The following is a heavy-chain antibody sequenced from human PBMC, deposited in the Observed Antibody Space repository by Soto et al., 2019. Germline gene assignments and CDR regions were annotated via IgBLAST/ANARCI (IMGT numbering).Heavy chain of an antibody. Sequence: QVQLRESGPGLVKPSGTLSLICTVSGGSIMSDNWSWIRQPPGKGLQWIGYIYYSGRASYNPSLKSRVTMSVDTSKNQFSLRLSNVTAADTAFYYCARIPPGGRVDPWGQGTLVTVSS. V-gene: IGHV4-59*01. CDR2: IYYSGRA. D-gene: IGHD2-21*01. CDR1: GGSIMSDN. J-gene: IGHJ5*02. CDR3: ARIPPGGRVDP.